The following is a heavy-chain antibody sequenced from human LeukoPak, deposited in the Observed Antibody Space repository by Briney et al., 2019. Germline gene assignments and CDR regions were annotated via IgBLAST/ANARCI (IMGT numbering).Heavy chain of an antibody. CDR2: IYTSGST. CDR3: ARDLPIVGATSGWFDP. D-gene: IGHD1-26*01. V-gene: IGHV4-61*02. Sequence: SETLSLTCTVSGGPISSGSYYWSWIRQPAGEGLEWIGRIYTSGSTNYNPSLKSRVTISVDTSKNQFSLKLSSVTAADTAVYYCARDLPIVGATSGWFDPWGQGTLVTVSS. J-gene: IGHJ5*02. CDR1: GGPISSGSYY.